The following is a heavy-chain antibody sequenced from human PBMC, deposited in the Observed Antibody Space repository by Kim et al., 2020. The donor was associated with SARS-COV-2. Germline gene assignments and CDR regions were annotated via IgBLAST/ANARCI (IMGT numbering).Heavy chain of an antibody. Sequence: TYYANSLKGRFTISRDNSKNTQYLQWNSLRAEETAVYYCARGYINPWQLDYWGQETLVTVSS. CDR2: T. D-gene: IGHD6-13*01. J-gene: IGHJ4*02. CDR3: ARGYINPWQLDY. V-gene: IGHV3-53*01.